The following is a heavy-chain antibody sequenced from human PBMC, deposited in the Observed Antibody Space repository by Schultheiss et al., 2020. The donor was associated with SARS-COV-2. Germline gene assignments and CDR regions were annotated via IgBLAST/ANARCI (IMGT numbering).Heavy chain of an antibody. D-gene: IGHD1-26*01. CDR1: GYTFTSYG. CDR3: ARGSGGSYSYYYYYMDV. Sequence: ASVKVSCKASGYTFTSYGISWVRQAPGQGLEWMGWISAYNGNTNYAQKLQGRVTMTTDTSTSTAYMELRSLRSDDTAVYYCARGSGGSYSYYYYYMDVWGKGTTVTVSS. CDR2: ISAYNGNT. J-gene: IGHJ6*03. V-gene: IGHV1-18*01.